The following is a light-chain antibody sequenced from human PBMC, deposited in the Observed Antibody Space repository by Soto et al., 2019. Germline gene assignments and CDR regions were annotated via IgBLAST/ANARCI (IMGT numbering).Light chain of an antibody. J-gene: IGKJ1*01. CDR3: QQYGKSPWT. CDR1: QSVSSNY. CDR2: GAS. V-gene: IGKV3-20*01. Sequence: EIVLTQSPGTLSLSPGERATLSCRASQSVSSNYLAWYQQKPGQAPRLLIYGASSRATGIPDRFSGSGSGKEFNLPISKLEPESFAVYFCQQYGKSPWTFGQGAKVDIK.